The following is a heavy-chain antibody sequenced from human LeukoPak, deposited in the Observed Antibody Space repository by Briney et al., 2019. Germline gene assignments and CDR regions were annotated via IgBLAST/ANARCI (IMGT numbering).Heavy chain of an antibody. D-gene: IGHD3-3*01. V-gene: IGHV2-5*02. CDR1: GFSLSTSGVG. J-gene: IGHJ4*02. CDR3: ALQTPVLRS. CDR2: IYWDDDK. Sequence: RESGPTLVNPTQTLTLTCTFSGFSLSTSGVGVGWIRQPPGKALEWLALIYWDDDKRYSPSLKSRLTIPKGTSKNQEVLTMTNMDPVDTATYYCALQTPVLRSWGQGTLVTVSS.